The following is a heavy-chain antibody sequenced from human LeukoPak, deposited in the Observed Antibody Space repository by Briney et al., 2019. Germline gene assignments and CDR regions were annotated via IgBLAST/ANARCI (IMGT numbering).Heavy chain of an antibody. Sequence: SETLSLTCAVYGGTFSGYYWSWIRQPPGKGLEWIGSIYYSGSTYYNPSLKSRVTISVDTSKNQFSLKLSSVTAADTAVYYCARDGLSSSLYNWFDPWGQGTLVTVSS. V-gene: IGHV4-34*01. CDR3: ARDGLSSSLYNWFDP. J-gene: IGHJ5*02. CDR2: IYYSGST. D-gene: IGHD6-6*01. CDR1: GGTFSGYY.